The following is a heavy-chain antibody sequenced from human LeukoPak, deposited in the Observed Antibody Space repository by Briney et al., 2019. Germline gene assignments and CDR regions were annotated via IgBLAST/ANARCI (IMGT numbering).Heavy chain of an antibody. CDR2: IYYSGST. V-gene: IGHV4-59*08. J-gene: IGHJ3*02. CDR1: GGSIRSYY. Sequence: PSETLSLTCTVSGGSIRSYYWSWIRQPPGKGLEWIGYIYYSGSTNSNPSLKSRVTISVDTSKNQFSLKVSSVTAADTAVYYCARGSKKTYYYDSSGYMAFDIWGQGTMVTVSS. D-gene: IGHD3-22*01. CDR3: ARGSKKTYYYDSSGYMAFDI.